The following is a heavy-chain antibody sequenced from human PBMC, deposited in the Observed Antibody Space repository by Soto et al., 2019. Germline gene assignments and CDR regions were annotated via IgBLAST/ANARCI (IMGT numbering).Heavy chain of an antibody. Sequence: ASVKVSCKASGYTFTGYYMHWVRQAPGQGLEWMGWINPNSGGTNYAQKFQGWVTMTRDTSISTAYMELSRLRSDDTAVYYCARDGGTSGYDYWAFDIWGQGTMVTVSS. CDR2: INPNSGGT. J-gene: IGHJ3*02. CDR3: ARDGGTSGYDYWAFDI. CDR1: GYTFTGYY. V-gene: IGHV1-2*04. D-gene: IGHD5-12*01.